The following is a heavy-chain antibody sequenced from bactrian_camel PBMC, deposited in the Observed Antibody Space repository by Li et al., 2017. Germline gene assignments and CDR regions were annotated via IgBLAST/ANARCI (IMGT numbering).Heavy chain of an antibody. D-gene: IGHD1*01. CDR2: IYQSGGST. CDR1: GSMYSTYC. J-gene: IGHJ4*01. Sequence: HVLLVESGGGSVQAGGSLRLSCEPSGSMYSTYCMAWFRQAPGKERETVAGIYQSGGSTHYADSVKGRFTISRVKNTVHLQMNSLKQEDTAVYYCAVDEQMIAIEIPWCGRVGADYWGQGTQVT. CDR3: AVDEQMIAIEIPWCGRVGADY. V-gene: IGHV3-3*01.